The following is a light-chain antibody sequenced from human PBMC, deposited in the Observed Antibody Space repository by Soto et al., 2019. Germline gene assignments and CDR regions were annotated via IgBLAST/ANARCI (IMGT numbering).Light chain of an antibody. V-gene: IGLV2-14*01. CDR2: EVT. J-gene: IGLJ1*01. CDR3: SSYTRSDIFV. Sequence: QSVLTQPASVSGSPGQSIIISCTGTSSDVGAYNYVSWYRQHPDKAPKVMIYEVTNRPSGVSNRFSGSESGNTASLTISGLQAEDEADYYCSSYTRSDIFVFGTGTKVTVL. CDR1: SSDVGAYNY.